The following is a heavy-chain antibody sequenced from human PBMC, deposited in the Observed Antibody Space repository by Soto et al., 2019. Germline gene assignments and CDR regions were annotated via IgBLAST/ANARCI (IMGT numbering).Heavy chain of an antibody. CDR3: ARDRYCSGDSCYPLDY. Sequence: QVQLVQSGAEVKKPGSSVKVSCKASGATFNNYVISWVRQAPGQGLEWMGGISPLFSTSNYAQRFKGRVTITADKSTTTVHMELSSLRSEDTAVYYCARDRYCSGDSCYPLDYWGQGTLVTVSS. J-gene: IGHJ4*02. CDR1: GATFNNYV. V-gene: IGHV1-69*06. D-gene: IGHD2-15*01. CDR2: ISPLFSTS.